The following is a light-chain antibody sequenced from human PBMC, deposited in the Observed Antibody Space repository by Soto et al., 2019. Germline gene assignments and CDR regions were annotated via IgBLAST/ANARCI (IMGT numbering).Light chain of an antibody. Sequence: IVLTQSPGTLSLSPGERATLSCRASQSVSSNYLAWYQQKPGQAPRLLIYGVSSRATGIPDRFSGSGSGTDFTLTISRLEPEDLAVYYCQQFGSSPLYTFGQGTKLEIK. CDR1: QSVSSNY. CDR2: GVS. V-gene: IGKV3-20*01. J-gene: IGKJ2*01. CDR3: QQFGSSPLYT.